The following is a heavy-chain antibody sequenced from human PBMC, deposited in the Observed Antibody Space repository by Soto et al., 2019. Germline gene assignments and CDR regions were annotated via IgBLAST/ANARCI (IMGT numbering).Heavy chain of an antibody. Sequence: GGSLRLSCGASGFTFSAYCMSWVRHAPGKGLEWVANIKEDGSEKYYVDSVKGRFTISRDNAKNSLYLQMNSLRAEDTAVYYCARVFRGYSYGPVDYWGQGTLVTVSS. V-gene: IGHV3-7*03. CDR1: GFTFSAYC. D-gene: IGHD5-18*01. CDR3: ARVFRGYSYGPVDY. CDR2: IKEDGSEK. J-gene: IGHJ4*02.